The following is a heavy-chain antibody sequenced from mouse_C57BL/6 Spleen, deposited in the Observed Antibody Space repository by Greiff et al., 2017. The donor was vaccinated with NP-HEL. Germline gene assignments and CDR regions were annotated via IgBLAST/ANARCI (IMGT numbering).Heavy chain of an antibody. Sequence: EVHLVESGGGLVKPGGSLKLSCAASGFTFSSYTMSWVRQTPEKRLEWVATISGGGGNTYYPDSVKGRFTISRDNAKNTLYLQMSSLRSEDTALYYCARHEGYAMDYWGQGTSVTVSS. CDR1: GFTFSSYT. CDR2: ISGGGGNT. J-gene: IGHJ4*01. V-gene: IGHV5-9*01. CDR3: ARHEGYAMDY.